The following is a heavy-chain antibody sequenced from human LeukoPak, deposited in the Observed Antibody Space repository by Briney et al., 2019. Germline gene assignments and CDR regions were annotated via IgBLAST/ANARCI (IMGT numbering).Heavy chain of an antibody. J-gene: IGHJ4*02. CDR1: GFTFRSYN. D-gene: IGHD4-17*01. CDR2: ITGGSTTI. V-gene: IGHV3-48*01. Sequence: PGGSLRLSCAASGFTFRSYNMNWVRQAPGEGREGVSYITGGSTTIYYADSVNGRFNISRDNSKSSLYLQMTSLRAEDTAVYYCARDYSTVTTFFDYWGQGTLVTVSS. CDR3: ARDYSTVTTFFDY.